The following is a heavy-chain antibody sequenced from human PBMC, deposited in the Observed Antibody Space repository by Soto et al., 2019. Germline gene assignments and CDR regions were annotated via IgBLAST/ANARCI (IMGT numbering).Heavy chain of an antibody. CDR3: ARVGDLLRYFDGSAYGRDV. V-gene: IGHV3-74*01. J-gene: IGHJ6*02. D-gene: IGHD3-9*01. CDR1: GFTFSRYW. Sequence: GGSLRLSCAASGFTFSRYWMHWVRQAPGKGLVWVSRINSEGSSTTYADSVKGRFTISRDNAKNTLYLQMNSLRAEDTAVYYCARVGDLLRYFDGSAYGRDVWGQGTTVTVSS. CDR2: INSEGSST.